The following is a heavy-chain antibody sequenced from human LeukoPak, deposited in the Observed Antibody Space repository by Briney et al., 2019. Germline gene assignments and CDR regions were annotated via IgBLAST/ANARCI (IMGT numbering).Heavy chain of an antibody. CDR3: ARRHYYDSSGPRVGYYFDY. D-gene: IGHD3-22*01. CDR2: IYPGDSDT. Sequence: GESLKISCKGSGYSFTSYWIGWVRQMPGKGLEWMGIIYPGDSDTRYSPSFQGQVTISADKSISTAYLQWSSLKASDTAMYYCARRHYYDSSGPRVGYYFDYWGQGTLVTVPS. J-gene: IGHJ4*02. V-gene: IGHV5-51*01. CDR1: GYSFTSYW.